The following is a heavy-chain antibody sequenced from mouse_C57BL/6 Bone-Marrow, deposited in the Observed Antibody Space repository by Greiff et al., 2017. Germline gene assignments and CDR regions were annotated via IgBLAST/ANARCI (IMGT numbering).Heavy chain of an antibody. D-gene: IGHD2-4*01. CDR3: ASRYDYPFAY. CDR1: GFTFSDYG. CDR2: ISSGSSTI. Sequence: EVKVVESGGGLVKPGGSLKLSCAASGFTFSDYGMHWVRQAPEKGLEWVAYISSGSSTIYYADTVKGRFTISRANAKNTLFLQMTSLRSEDTAMYYCASRYDYPFAYWGQGTLVTVSA. J-gene: IGHJ3*01. V-gene: IGHV5-17*01.